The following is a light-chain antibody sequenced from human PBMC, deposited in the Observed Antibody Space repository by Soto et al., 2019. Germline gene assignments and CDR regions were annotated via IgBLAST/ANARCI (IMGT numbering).Light chain of an antibody. CDR3: CSYAGSSTLEV. J-gene: IGLJ2*01. CDR1: SSDVGSYNL. CDR2: EGS. Sequence: LTQPASVSGSPGQSITISCTGTSSDVGSYNLVSWYQQHPGKAPKLMIYEGSKRPSGVSNRFSGSKSGNTASLTISGLQAEDEADYYCCSYAGSSTLEVFGGGTKLTVL. V-gene: IGLV2-23*01.